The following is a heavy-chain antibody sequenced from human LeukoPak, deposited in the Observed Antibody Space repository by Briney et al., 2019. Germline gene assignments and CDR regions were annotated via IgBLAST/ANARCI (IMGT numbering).Heavy chain of an antibody. CDR3: ARQHSSSSDY. CDR2: IYPADSDT. CDR1: GYTFTTSW. Sequence: GESLQISCKGSGYTFTTSWIGWVRQMPGKGLEWMGIIYPADSDTRYSSSFQGQVTISADKSISTAYLQWSSLKASDTAMYYCARQHSSSSDYWGQGTLVTVSS. V-gene: IGHV5-51*01. D-gene: IGHD6-6*01. J-gene: IGHJ4*02.